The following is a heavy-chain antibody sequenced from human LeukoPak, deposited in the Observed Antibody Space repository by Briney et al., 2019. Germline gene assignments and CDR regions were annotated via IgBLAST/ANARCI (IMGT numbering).Heavy chain of an antibody. J-gene: IGHJ4*02. V-gene: IGHV3-33*01. Sequence: GGSLRLSCAASGFTFSSYGMQWVRQAPCKGLEWVAVIWFDGSQKYHADSVKGRFTISRDNSRNTLYLQMDSLRAEDTAVYYCARWGTSSLDYWGQGTLVTVSS. D-gene: IGHD6-6*01. CDR1: GFTFSSYG. CDR3: ARWGTSSLDY. CDR2: IWFDGSQK.